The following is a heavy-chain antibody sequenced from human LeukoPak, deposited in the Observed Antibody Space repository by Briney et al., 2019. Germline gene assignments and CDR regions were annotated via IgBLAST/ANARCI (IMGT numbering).Heavy chain of an antibody. CDR3: ARDRIPEDSSSWLGYFQH. CDR1: GFTFSSYA. J-gene: IGHJ1*01. Sequence: GGSLRLSCAASGFTFSSYAMHWVRQAPGKGLEWVAVISYDGSNKYYADSVKGRFTISRDNSKNTLYLQMNSLRAEDTAVYYCARDRIPEDSSSWLGYFQHWGQGTLVTVSS. V-gene: IGHV3-30*04. CDR2: ISYDGSNK. D-gene: IGHD6-13*01.